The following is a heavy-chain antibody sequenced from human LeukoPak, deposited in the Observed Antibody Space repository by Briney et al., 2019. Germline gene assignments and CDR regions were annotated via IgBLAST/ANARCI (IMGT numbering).Heavy chain of an antibody. CDR1: GFTFSSYS. Sequence: GGSLRLSCAASGFTFSSYSMNWVRQGPGKGLEWVSGINWNGGTTAYADSVKGRFTISRDNAKNSLYLQMNSLRAEDTALYYCARFNGDYYRIDYWGQGTVVTVSS. CDR3: ARFNGDYYRIDY. J-gene: IGHJ4*02. D-gene: IGHD4-17*01. V-gene: IGHV3-20*04. CDR2: INWNGGTT.